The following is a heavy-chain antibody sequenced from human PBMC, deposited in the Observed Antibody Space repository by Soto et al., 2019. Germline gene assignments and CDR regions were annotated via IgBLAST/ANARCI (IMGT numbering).Heavy chain of an antibody. CDR3: ARARNWGPTPLSLGY. CDR1: GYTFTSYG. D-gene: IGHD7-27*01. J-gene: IGHJ4*02. Sequence: WASVKVSCKASGYTFTSYGISWVRQAPGQGLEWMGWISAYNGNTNYAQKLQGRVTMTTDTSTSTAYMELRSLRSDDTAVYYCARARNWGPTPLSLGYWGQGTLVTVSS. V-gene: IGHV1-18*01. CDR2: ISAYNGNT.